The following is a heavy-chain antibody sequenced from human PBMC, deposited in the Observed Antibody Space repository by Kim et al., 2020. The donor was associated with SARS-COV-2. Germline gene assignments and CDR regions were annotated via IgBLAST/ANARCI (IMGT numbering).Heavy chain of an antibody. D-gene: IGHD6-13*01. J-gene: IGHJ4*02. V-gene: IGHV1-69*02. Sequence: NHAQQFQGRGTSTADKSTRTAYMELSSLRSEDTAVYYCAGGYSSSWNFDYWGQGTLVTVSS. CDR3: AGGYSSSWNFDY.